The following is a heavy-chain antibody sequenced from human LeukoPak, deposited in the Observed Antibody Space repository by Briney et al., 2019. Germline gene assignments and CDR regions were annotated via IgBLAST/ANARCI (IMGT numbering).Heavy chain of an antibody. J-gene: IGHJ4*02. CDR1: VYTLTSDY. CDR3: ALVMGIFGGVIGKFDC. Sequence: ATVSVSCKASVYTLTSDYMHGGPDAPAQGRGGGGVNNPSGGSTSYAQKSRGRVTKTRKTPTSRFHMDLSSLRSEDTPVYQCALVMGIFGGVIGKFDCWGQGTLVSVSS. D-gene: IGHD3-16*02. V-gene: IGHV1-46*01. CDR2: NNPSGGST.